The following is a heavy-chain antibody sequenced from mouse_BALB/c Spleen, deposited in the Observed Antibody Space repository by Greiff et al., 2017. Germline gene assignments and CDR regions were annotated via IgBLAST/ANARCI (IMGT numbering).Heavy chain of an antibody. CDR3: ARDPYDGGYFDV. V-gene: IGHV1-69*02. CDR2: IDPSDSET. J-gene: IGHJ1*01. Sequence: QVQLQQPGAELVKPGAPVKLSCKASGYTFTSYWMNWVKQRPGRGLEWIGRIDPSDSETHYNQKFKDKATLTVDKSSSTAYIQLSSLTSEDSAVYYCARDPYDGGYFDVWGAGTTVTVSS. CDR1: GYTFTSYW. D-gene: IGHD2-3*01.